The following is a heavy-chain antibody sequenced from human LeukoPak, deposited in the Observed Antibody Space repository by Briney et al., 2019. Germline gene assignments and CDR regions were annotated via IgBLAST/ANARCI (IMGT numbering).Heavy chain of an antibody. D-gene: IGHD5-18*01. Sequence: SETLSLTCAVYGGSFSGYYWSWIRQPPGKGLEWIGEINHSGSTNYNPSLKSRVTISVYTSKNQFSLKLSSVTAADTAVYYCARGKGYSYGRDFDYWGQGTLVTVSS. CDR2: INHSGST. J-gene: IGHJ4*02. CDR1: GGSFSGYY. CDR3: ARGKGYSYGRDFDY. V-gene: IGHV4-34*01.